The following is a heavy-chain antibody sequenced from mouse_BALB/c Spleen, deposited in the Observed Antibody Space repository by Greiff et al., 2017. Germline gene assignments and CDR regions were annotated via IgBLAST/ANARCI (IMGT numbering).Heavy chain of an antibody. Sequence: DVQLQESGPGLVKPSQSLSLTCTVTGYSITSDYAWNWIRQFPGNKLEWMGYISYSGSTSYNPSLKSRISITRDTSKNQFFLQLNSVTTEDTATYYCARNNYYYFDYWGQGTTLTVSS. J-gene: IGHJ2*01. V-gene: IGHV3-2*02. D-gene: IGHD1-1*01. CDR3: ARNNYYYFDY. CDR2: ISYSGST. CDR1: GYSITSDYA.